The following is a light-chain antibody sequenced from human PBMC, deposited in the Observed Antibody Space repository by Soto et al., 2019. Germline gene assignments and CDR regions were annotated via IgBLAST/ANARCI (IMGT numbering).Light chain of an antibody. CDR2: GAS. J-gene: IGKJ4*01. CDR3: QQYGSSPA. V-gene: IGKV3-20*01. CDR1: QSVSSYY. Sequence: DIVLTQSPGTLSLSPGERATLSCRASQSVSSYYLAWYQQKPGQAPRLLIYGASTRATGIPDRFSGSGSGTDFTLTISRLEPEDCAVYYCQQYGSSPAFGGGTXX.